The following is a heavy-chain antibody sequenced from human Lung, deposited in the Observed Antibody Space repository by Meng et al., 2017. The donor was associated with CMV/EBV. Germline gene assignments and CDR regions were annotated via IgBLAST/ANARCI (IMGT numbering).Heavy chain of an antibody. Sequence: QVQLGQSGAEVKKPGASVKVSCKASGYTFTTYYMHWVRQAPGQGLEWMGIINPSGGSTSYAQNFQGRVTMTRDTSTSTVYMELSSLRSEDTAVYYCARGDGGNGSDYWGQGTLVTVSS. D-gene: IGHD4-23*01. CDR3: ARGDGGNGSDY. V-gene: IGHV1-46*01. J-gene: IGHJ4*02. CDR1: GYTFTTYY. CDR2: INPSGGST.